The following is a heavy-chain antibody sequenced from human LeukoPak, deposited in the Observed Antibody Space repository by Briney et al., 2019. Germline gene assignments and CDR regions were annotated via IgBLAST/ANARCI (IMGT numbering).Heavy chain of an antibody. D-gene: IGHD6-13*01. Sequence: GGSLRLSCAASGFTFSSYAMSWVRQAPGKGLEWVSAISGSGGSTYYADSVKGRFTISRDNSKNTLYLQMNSLRAEDTAVYYCAKASGPIAAAVALYNWFDPWGQGTLVTVSS. CDR3: AKASGPIAAAVALYNWFDP. J-gene: IGHJ5*02. CDR2: ISGSGGST. CDR1: GFTFSSYA. V-gene: IGHV3-23*01.